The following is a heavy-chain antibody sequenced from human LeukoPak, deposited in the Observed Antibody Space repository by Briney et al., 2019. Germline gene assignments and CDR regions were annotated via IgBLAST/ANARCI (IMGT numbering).Heavy chain of an antibody. CDR3: ARVPEVVPVHWFHP. Sequence: SETLSLTCTVSGGSINSSSFYWGWLRQPPGKGLEWIVSVYYSGSTHYNPSLKSRVTISIDRSKNQFSLKLTSVTAADTAVYYCARVPEVVPVHWFHPWGQGTLVTVSS. V-gene: IGHV4-39*07. J-gene: IGHJ5*02. CDR2: VYYSGST. D-gene: IGHD2-2*01. CDR1: GGSINSSSFY.